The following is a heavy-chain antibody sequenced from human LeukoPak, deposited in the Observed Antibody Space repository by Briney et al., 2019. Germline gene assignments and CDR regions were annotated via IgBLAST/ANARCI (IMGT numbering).Heavy chain of an antibody. J-gene: IGHJ3*01. CDR3: GRDPNGDYVGAFVF. Sequence: GGSLRLSCVASDFTFPNYAMTWVRLAPGKGLEWVSSIGGSGSNTNYADSVRGRFTVSRDNSKNTLYLQMNSLRAEDTAVYYCGRDPNGDYVGAFVFWGQGTLVSVSS. CDR2: IGGSGSNT. V-gene: IGHV3-23*01. D-gene: IGHD4-17*01. CDR1: DFTFPNYA.